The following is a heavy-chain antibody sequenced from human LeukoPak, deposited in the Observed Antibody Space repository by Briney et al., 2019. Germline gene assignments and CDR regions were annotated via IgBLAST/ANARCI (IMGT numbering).Heavy chain of an antibody. J-gene: IGHJ4*02. V-gene: IGHV3-33*01. Sequence: GGSLRLSCAASGFTFSSYGMHWVRQAPGKGLEWVAVIWYDGSNKYYADSVKGRFTISRDNSKNTLYLQMNSLRAEDTAVYYCARAFGVRGANDYWGQGTLVTVSS. D-gene: IGHD3-10*01. CDR1: GFTFSSYG. CDR3: ARAFGVRGANDY. CDR2: IWYDGSNK.